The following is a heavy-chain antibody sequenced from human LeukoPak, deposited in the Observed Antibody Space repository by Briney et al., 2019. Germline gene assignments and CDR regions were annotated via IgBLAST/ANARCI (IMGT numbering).Heavy chain of an antibody. CDR1: GYTFTSYD. CDR3: ARDPITMIVVVTPDYFDY. CDR2: MNPNSGNT. D-gene: IGHD3-22*01. V-gene: IGHV1-8*03. Sequence: ASVKVSCKASGYTFTSYDINWVRQATGQGLEWMGWMNPNSGNTGYAQKFQGRVTITRNTSISTAYMELSSLRSEDTAVYYCARDPITMIVVVTPDYFDYWGQGTLVTVSS. J-gene: IGHJ4*02.